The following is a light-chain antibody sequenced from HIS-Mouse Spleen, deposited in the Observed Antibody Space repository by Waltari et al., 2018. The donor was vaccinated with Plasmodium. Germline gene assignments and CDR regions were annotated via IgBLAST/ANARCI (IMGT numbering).Light chain of an antibody. V-gene: IGKV1-5*03. J-gene: IGKJ1*01. CDR3: QQYNSYSWT. Sequence: DIQMTQSPSTLSASVGDRVTITCRDSQSISSRSAWYQQKPGKAPKLLIYKASSLESGVPSRFSGSGSGTEFTLTISSLQPDDFATYYCQQYNSYSWTFGQGTKVEIK. CDR1: QSISSR. CDR2: KAS.